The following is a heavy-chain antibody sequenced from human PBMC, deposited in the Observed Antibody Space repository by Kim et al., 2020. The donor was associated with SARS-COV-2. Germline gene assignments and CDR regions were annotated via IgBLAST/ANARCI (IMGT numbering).Heavy chain of an antibody. CDR3: ARVGGGDHLDY. V-gene: IGHV1-46*01. D-gene: IGHD2-21*02. J-gene: IGHJ4*02. Sequence: SYARKSKGRVTMTRDTSTSTVYMELSSLRSEDTAVYYCARVGGGDHLDYWGQGTLVTVSS.